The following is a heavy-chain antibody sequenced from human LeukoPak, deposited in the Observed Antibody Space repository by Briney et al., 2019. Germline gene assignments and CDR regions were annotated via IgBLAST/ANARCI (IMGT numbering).Heavy chain of an antibody. Sequence: ASVKVSCKASGYTFTNYYIHWVRQAPGQGLAWMGIINPSGDSTSYAQNFQGRVTMTTDMSTSTVYMGLSSLTSDDTAMYYCARLARYSSSPISPLYYHYYMDVWGKGTTVTVSS. CDR3: ARLARYSSSPISPLYYHYYMDV. V-gene: IGHV1-46*01. J-gene: IGHJ6*03. CDR2: INPSGDST. CDR1: GYTFTNYY. D-gene: IGHD6-19*01.